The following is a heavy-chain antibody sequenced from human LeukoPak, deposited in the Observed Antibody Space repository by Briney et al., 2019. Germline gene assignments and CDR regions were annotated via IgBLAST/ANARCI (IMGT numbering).Heavy chain of an antibody. D-gene: IGHD5-12*01. CDR3: ARSRRPDGYRGYDYGWDYFDY. Sequence: GASVRVSCTASGYTFSSYWMSWVRQAPGKGLEWVANIKQDGSEKYYVDSVKGRFTISRDNAKNSLYLQMNSLRAEDTAVYYCARSRRPDGYRGYDYGWDYFDYWGEGALVTVSS. CDR1: GYTFSSYW. V-gene: IGHV3-7*01. J-gene: IGHJ4*02. CDR2: IKQDGSEK.